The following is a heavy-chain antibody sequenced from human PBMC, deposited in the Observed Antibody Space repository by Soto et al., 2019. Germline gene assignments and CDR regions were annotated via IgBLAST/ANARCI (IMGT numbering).Heavy chain of an antibody. D-gene: IGHD3-10*01. Sequence: ASVKVSCKASGYTFTSYYMHWVRQAPGQGLEWMGIINPSVGSTSYAQKFQGRVTMTRDTSTSTVYMELSSLRSEDTAVYYCARAGSRGSGSYYDLNYYYYYYMDVWGKGTTVTVSS. CDR1: GYTFTSYY. J-gene: IGHJ6*03. V-gene: IGHV1-46*03. CDR2: INPSVGST. CDR3: ARAGSRGSGSYYDLNYYYYYYMDV.